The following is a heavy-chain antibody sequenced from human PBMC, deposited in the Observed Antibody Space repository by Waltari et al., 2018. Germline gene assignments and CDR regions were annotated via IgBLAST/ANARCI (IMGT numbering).Heavy chain of an antibody. CDR3: ARDETGDHYFDY. CDR2: INWKGGRT. V-gene: IGHV3-20*04. J-gene: IGHJ4*02. CDR1: GFTFGDYG. Sequence: EVQLVESGGGVVRPGGSLRLSCAASGFTFGDYGMSWVRQAPGKGLGLVSGINWKGGRTGYADSVKGRFAISRDNAKNSLYLQMNSLRAEDTALYYCARDETGDHYFDYWGRGTLVTVSS. D-gene: IGHD7-27*01.